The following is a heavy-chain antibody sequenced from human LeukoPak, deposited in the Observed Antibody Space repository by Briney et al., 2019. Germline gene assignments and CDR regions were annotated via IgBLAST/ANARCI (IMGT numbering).Heavy chain of an antibody. J-gene: IGHJ4*02. Sequence: GSLRLSCAAPGFTFSTYATNWVRQAPGKGLEWFSAITGSGGGTYYADSVKGRFNISRDNSKNTLYLQMNSLRAEDTAVYYCAKVGRFTIVVVPTADLDYWGQGTLVTVSS. CDR2: ITGSGGGT. D-gene: IGHD2-2*01. CDR1: GFTFSTYA. V-gene: IGHV3-23*01. CDR3: AKVGRFTIVVVPTADLDY.